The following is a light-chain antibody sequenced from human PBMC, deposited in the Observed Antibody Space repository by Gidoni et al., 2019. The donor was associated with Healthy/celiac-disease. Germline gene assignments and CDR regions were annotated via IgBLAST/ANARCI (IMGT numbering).Light chain of an antibody. Sequence: EIVLTQSPGTLSLSPGERATLSCRAIQSVSSSYLAGYQQKPGQAPRLLIYGASSRATGIPDRFSGSGSGTDFTLTISRLEPEDVAVYYCQQDGSSPQTFXGXTKVEIK. CDR3: QQDGSSPQT. CDR2: GAS. J-gene: IGKJ4*01. V-gene: IGKV3-20*01. CDR1: QSVSSSY.